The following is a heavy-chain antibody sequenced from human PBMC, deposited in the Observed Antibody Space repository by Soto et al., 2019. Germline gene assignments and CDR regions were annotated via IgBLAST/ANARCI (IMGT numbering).Heavy chain of an antibody. CDR3: ATDSAGRGPFDP. J-gene: IGHJ5*02. Sequence: SETLSLTCTISGGSFGTNYWSWIRQAPGKGLEWIGYTYHTGSTKYNPSLKSRATISVDTSKNQFSLTLNSAAAEDTAVYYCATDSAGRGPFDPWGQGILVTVAS. D-gene: IGHD3-10*01. V-gene: IGHV4-59*13. CDR1: GGSFGTNY. CDR2: TYHTGST.